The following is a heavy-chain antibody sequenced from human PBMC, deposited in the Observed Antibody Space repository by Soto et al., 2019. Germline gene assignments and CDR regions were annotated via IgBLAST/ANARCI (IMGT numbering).Heavy chain of an antibody. CDR1: ASIFKGHG. CDR3: ARDGVGATTFFGFLDY. Sequence: GGSLRLSCAASASIFKGHGMHWVRQVPGKGLEWVAIIRYDGSDEHYGDSVEGRFTISRDNSKNMLYLQMNSLRAEDTAVYYCARDGVGATTFFGFLDYWGQGTLVTVSS. J-gene: IGHJ4*02. V-gene: IGHV3-33*08. D-gene: IGHD1-26*01. CDR2: IRYDGSDE.